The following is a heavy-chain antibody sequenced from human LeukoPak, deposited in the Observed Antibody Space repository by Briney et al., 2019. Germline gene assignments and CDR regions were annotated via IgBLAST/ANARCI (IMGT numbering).Heavy chain of an antibody. D-gene: IGHD4-23*01. CDR1: GGSISSGGYS. Sequence: KPSQTLSLTCAVSGGSISSGGYSWSWIRQPPGKGLEWIGYIYHSGSTYYNPSLKSRATISVDRSKNQFSLKLSSVTAADTAVYYCARVSEGYGGNSAFDFWGQGTLVTVSS. V-gene: IGHV4-30-2*01. J-gene: IGHJ4*02. CDR2: IYHSGST. CDR3: ARVSEGYGGNSAFDF.